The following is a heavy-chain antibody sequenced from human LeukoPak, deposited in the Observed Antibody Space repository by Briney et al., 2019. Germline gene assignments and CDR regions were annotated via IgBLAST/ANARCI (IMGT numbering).Heavy chain of an antibody. CDR2: INHSGST. J-gene: IGHJ4*02. D-gene: IGHD3-22*01. CDR3: ARGGYYYDSSGYYYFDY. Sequence: TLSLTCAVYGGSFSGYYWSWIRQPPGKGLEWIGEINHSGSTNYNPSLKSRVTISVDTSKNQFSLKLSSVTAADTAVYYCARGGYYYDSSGYYYFDYWGQGTLVTVSS. CDR1: GGSFSGYY. V-gene: IGHV4-34*01.